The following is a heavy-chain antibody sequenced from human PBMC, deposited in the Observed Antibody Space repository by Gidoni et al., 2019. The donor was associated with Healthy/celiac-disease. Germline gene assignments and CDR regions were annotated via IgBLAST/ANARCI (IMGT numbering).Heavy chain of an antibody. CDR1: GGSFSGYY. V-gene: IGHV4-34*01. J-gene: IGHJ1*01. CDR3: ARGPIVVVTAKGGYFQH. CDR2: INHSGST. Sequence: QVQLQQWGAGLLKPSETLSLTCAVYGGSFSGYYWSWIRQPPGKGLEWIGEINHSGSTNYNPSLKSRVTISVDTSKNQFSLKLSSVTAADTAVYYCARGPIVVVTAKGGYFQHWGQGTLVTVSS. D-gene: IGHD2-21*02.